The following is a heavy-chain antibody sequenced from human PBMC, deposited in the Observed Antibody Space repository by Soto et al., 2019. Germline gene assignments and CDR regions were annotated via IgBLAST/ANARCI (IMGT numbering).Heavy chain of an antibody. V-gene: IGHV3-11*06. D-gene: IGHD2-21*02. J-gene: IGHJ4*02. Sequence: LRLSCAASGFTFSDYYMSWIRQAPGKGLEWVSYISSSSSYTNYADSVKGRFTISRDNAKNSLYLQMNSLRAEDTAVYYCARAPEVVTASPYFDYWGQGTLVTVSS. CDR2: ISSSSSYT. CDR1: GFTFSDYY. CDR3: ARAPEVVTASPYFDY.